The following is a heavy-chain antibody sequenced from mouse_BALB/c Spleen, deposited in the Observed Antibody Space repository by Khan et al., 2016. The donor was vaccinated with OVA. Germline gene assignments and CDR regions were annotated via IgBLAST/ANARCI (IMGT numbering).Heavy chain of an antibody. CDR1: GYSITSDYA. J-gene: IGHJ1*01. V-gene: IGHV3-2*02. CDR3: ARRFYYGHWYFDV. D-gene: IGHD1-1*01. Sequence: VQLQQPGPGLVKPSQSLSLTCTVTGYSITSDYAWNWIRQLPGNKLEWMAYISYSGSTGYNPSLKSRVSITRDTSKNQFFLQLNSVTTEDTATYYCARRFYYGHWYFDVWGAGTPVTVSS. CDR2: ISYSGST.